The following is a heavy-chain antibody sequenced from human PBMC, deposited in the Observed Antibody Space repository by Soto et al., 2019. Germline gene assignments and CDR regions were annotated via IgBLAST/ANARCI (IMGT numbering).Heavy chain of an antibody. Sequence: GGSLRLSCAASGFTFSSDWMHWVRQAPGGGLVWVSRIDGSGSNTFYADSVKGRFTISRDNAKNTLYLQMNNLSPEDTAVYYCARNLNGYGNWDYWGQGNLVTVSS. CDR3: ARNLNGYGNWDY. CDR1: GFTFSSDW. J-gene: IGHJ4*02. V-gene: IGHV3-74*01. CDR2: IDGSGSNT. D-gene: IGHD1-1*01.